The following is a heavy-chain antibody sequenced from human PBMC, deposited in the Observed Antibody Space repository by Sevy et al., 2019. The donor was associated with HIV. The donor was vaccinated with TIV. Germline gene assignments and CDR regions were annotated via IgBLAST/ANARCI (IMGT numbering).Heavy chain of an antibody. V-gene: IGHV1-18*01. CDR2: ISAHNGDT. CDR3: ARAYCSGGRCYSLAY. CDR1: GYTFTSYR. Sequence: ASVKVSCKASGYTFTSYRIYWVRQAPGQGLESMGWISAHNGDTNYAQKFQGRVTMITETSTNTAYMDLRSLRSDDTAIYYCARAYCSGGRCYSLAYWGQGTLVNVSS. J-gene: IGHJ4*02. D-gene: IGHD2-15*01.